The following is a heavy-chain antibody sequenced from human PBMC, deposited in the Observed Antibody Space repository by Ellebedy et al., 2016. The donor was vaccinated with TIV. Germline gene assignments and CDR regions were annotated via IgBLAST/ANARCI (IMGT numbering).Heavy chain of an antibody. Sequence: ASVKVSCXASGYTFTGYYMHWVRQAPGQGLEWMGWINPNSGGTNYAQKFQGWVTMTRDTSISTAYMELSRLRSDDTAVYYCARDPYDFWSGYHNWFDPWGQGTLVTVSS. J-gene: IGHJ5*02. V-gene: IGHV1-2*04. CDR1: GYTFTGYY. CDR3: ARDPYDFWSGYHNWFDP. CDR2: INPNSGGT. D-gene: IGHD3-3*01.